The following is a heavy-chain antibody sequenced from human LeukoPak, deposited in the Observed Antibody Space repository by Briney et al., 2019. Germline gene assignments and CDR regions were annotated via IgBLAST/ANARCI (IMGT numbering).Heavy chain of an antibody. CDR3: ARDLPSYYFDSGNMYDP. D-gene: IGHD3-10*01. Sequence: SETLSLTCTVSGGSISNFYWSWIRHPAGRGLKGIGLIFSIGRTNFNSSIKSRVAMSIDTSNNQFSLKLSSVTAADTAVYYCARDLPSYYFDSGNMYDPWGQGTLVTVSS. CDR1: GGSISNFY. CDR2: IFSIGRT. V-gene: IGHV4-4*07. J-gene: IGHJ5*02.